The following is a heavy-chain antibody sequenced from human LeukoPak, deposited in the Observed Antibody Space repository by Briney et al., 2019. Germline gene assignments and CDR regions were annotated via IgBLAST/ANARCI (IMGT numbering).Heavy chain of an antibody. V-gene: IGHV1-18*01. J-gene: IGHJ4*02. CDR2: ISTYKDDT. CDR1: GYSFTNYG. D-gene: IGHD3-3*01. Sequence: ASVKVSCKASGYSFTNYGISWVRQAPGQGLEWMGWISTYKDDTNYAQKIQGRVTMTRDTSISTAYMELSRLRSDDTAVYYCAREVLEWLLKVGYFDYWGQGTLVTVSS. CDR3: AREVLEWLLKVGYFDY.